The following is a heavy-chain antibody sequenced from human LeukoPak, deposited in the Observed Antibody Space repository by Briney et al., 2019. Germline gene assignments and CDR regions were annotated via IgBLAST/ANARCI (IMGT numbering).Heavy chain of an antibody. CDR3: AREGGFYRPLDY. CDR1: GGSISSSSYY. J-gene: IGHJ4*02. CDR2: IYYSGST. V-gene: IGHV4-61*03. D-gene: IGHD6-25*01. Sequence: PSETLSLTCTVSGGSISSSSYYWSWIRQPPGKGLEWIGYIYYSGSTNYNPSLKSRLTMSVDLSENHVSLKLTSVTAADTAVYYCAREGGFYRPLDYSGQGTLVTVSS.